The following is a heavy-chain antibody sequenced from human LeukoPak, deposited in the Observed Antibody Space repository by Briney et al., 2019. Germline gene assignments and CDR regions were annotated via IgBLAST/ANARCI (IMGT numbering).Heavy chain of an antibody. J-gene: IGHJ4*02. CDR3: ATPPPGGYCSGGSCYRYFDY. V-gene: IGHV1-24*01. CDR1: GYTLTELS. Sequence: ASVKVSCKVSGYTLTELSMHWVRQAPGKGLEWMGGFDPEDGGTIYAQKLQGRVTMTEDTSTDTAYMELSSLRSEDTAVYYCATPPPGGYCSGGSCYRYFDYWGQGTLVTVSS. CDR2: FDPEDGGT. D-gene: IGHD2-15*01.